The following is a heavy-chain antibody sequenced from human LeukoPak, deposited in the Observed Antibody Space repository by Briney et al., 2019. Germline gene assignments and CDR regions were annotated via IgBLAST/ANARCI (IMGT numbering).Heavy chain of an antibody. J-gene: IGHJ4*02. CDR3: ARSITMVRGVIIDPFDY. V-gene: IGHV4-39*07. CDR1: GGSISSSSYY. Sequence: PSETLSLTCTVSGGSISSSSYYWGWIRQPPGKGLEWIGSIYYSGSTYYNPSLKSRVTISVDTSKNQFSLKLSSVTAADTAVYYCARSITMVRGVIIDPFDYWGQGTLVTVSS. CDR2: IYYSGST. D-gene: IGHD3-10*01.